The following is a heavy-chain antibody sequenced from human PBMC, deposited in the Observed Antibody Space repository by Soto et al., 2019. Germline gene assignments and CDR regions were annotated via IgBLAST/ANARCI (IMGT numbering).Heavy chain of an antibody. CDR1: GYTFTGYY. CDR2: INPNSGGT. D-gene: IGHD3-3*01. CDR3: ARDRNSYDFWSGYYYYYYGMHV. V-gene: IGHV1-2*04. J-gene: IGHJ6*01. Sequence: GASVKVSCKASGYTFTGYYMHWVRQAPGQVLEWMGWINPNSGGTNYAQKFQGWVTMTRDTSISTAYMEMSRLRSDDTAVYYCARDRNSYDFWSGYYYYYYGMHVGGQGTTVTVSS.